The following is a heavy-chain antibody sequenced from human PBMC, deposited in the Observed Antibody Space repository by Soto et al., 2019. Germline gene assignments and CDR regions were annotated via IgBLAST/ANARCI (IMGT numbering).Heavy chain of an antibody. CDR2: IKSKTDGGTT. J-gene: IGHJ4*02. CDR1: GFTFSNAW. D-gene: IGHD3-22*01. V-gene: IGHV3-15*01. Sequence: PGGSLRLSCAASGFTFSNAWMSWVRQAPGKGLEWVGRIKSKTDGGTTDYAAPVKGRFTISRGDSKNTLYLQMNSLKTEDTAVYYCTTDSLSGYSEYWGQGTLVTVSS. CDR3: TTDSLSGYSEY.